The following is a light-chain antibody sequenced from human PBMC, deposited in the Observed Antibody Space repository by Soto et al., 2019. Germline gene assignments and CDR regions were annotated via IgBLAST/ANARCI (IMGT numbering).Light chain of an antibody. Sequence: QSALTQPASVSGSPGQSITISCTGTSSDVGGYNYVSWYQQHPGKAPKLMIYEVSNRPSGVSHRFSGSKSGNTASLTISWLQAEDEADYYCIAYTSSSTPYVVGTGTKLTVL. CDR2: EVS. J-gene: IGLJ1*01. V-gene: IGLV2-14*01. CDR3: IAYTSSSTPYV. CDR1: SSDVGGYNY.